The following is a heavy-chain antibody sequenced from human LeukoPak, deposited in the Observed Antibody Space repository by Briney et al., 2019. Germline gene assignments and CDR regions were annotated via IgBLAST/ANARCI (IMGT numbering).Heavy chain of an antibody. V-gene: IGHV1-69*05. Sequence: SLKLSRKAPALTLSTYEISRARQAPEQENEWMGGIIPMVGSAHYAQKFQDRVTITTDESTTIAYMELSSLRSEDTAVYYCASSPRIVGRLDYYYYMDVWGKGTTVTVSS. D-gene: IGHD6-6*01. CDR2: IIPMVGSA. CDR1: ALTLSTYE. CDR3: ASSPRIVGRLDYYYYMDV. J-gene: IGHJ6*03.